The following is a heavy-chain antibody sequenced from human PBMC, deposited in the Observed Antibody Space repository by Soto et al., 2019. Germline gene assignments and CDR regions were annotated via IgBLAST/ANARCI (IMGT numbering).Heavy chain of an antibody. J-gene: IGHJ4*02. Sequence: PGGSLRLSCAASGFTFSNYGMYWVRQAPGKGLEWVAFISYDGSSKFYADPMKGRHTISRDNSKNTLYLQMNSLRAEDTAVYYCAKGYCSGGSCYGFDYWGQGTLVTVLL. D-gene: IGHD2-15*01. V-gene: IGHV3-30*18. CDR1: GFTFSNYG. CDR2: ISYDGSSK. CDR3: AKGYCSGGSCYGFDY.